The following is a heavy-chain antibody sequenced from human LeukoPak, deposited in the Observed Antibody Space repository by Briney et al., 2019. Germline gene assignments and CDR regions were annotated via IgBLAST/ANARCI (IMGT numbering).Heavy chain of an antibody. CDR1: GYTFTSYG. CDR3: ARDHDIVVVPAARDAFDI. CDR2: TSAYNGNT. Sequence: ASVKVSCKASGYTFTSYGISWVRQAPGQGLEWMGWTSAYNGNTNYAQKLQGRVTMTTDTSTSTAYMELRSLRSDDTAVYYCARDHDIVVVPAARDAFDIWGQGTMVTVSS. V-gene: IGHV1-18*04. D-gene: IGHD2-2*01. J-gene: IGHJ3*02.